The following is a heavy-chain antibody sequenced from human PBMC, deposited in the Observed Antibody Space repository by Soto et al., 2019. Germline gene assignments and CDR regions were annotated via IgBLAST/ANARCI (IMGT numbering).Heavy chain of an antibody. CDR2: ISAYNGNT. CDR3: ARDPGPMVRGVRFDY. D-gene: IGHD3-10*01. V-gene: IGHV1-18*01. J-gene: IGHJ4*02. Sequence: ASLKLSCKSSGYPFTSYGISWVRQAPGQGLEWMGWISAYNGNTNYAQKLQGRVTMTTDTSTSTAYMELRSLRSDDTAVYYCARDPGPMVRGVRFDYWGQGTLVTVSS. CDR1: GYPFTSYG.